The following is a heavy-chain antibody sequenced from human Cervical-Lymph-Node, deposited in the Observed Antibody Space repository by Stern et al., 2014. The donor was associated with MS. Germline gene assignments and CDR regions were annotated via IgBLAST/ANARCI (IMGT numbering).Heavy chain of an antibody. CDR1: GDSITSGGHY. CDR2: IYNSGAT. V-gene: IGHV4-31*03. J-gene: IGHJ5*02. D-gene: IGHD1-26*01. CDR3: ASRWSGTYYGQNWFDP. Sequence: VQLVQSGPGLVKPSQTLSLTCTVSGDSITSGGHYWSWIRQHPGKGLEWIGYIYNSGATFYNPSLKGRVTISLDTSKNQFSLQLSSVTAADTAIYYCASRWSGTYYGQNWFDPGGQVILVTVSA.